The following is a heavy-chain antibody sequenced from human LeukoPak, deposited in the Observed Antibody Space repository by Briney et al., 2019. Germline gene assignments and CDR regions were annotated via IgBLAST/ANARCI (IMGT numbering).Heavy chain of an antibody. V-gene: IGHV3-23*01. J-gene: IGHJ4*02. D-gene: IGHD3-3*01. CDR1: GFTLSSYV. Sequence: GGSLRLSCAASGFTLSSYVMSWVRQAPGKGLEWVSAISVSGGSTYNADSVKGRFTISRDNSKNTLYLQMNSLRAEDTAIYYCAKVPFLSGYYAFDYWGQGTLVTVSS. CDR3: AKVPFLSGYYAFDY. CDR2: ISVSGGST.